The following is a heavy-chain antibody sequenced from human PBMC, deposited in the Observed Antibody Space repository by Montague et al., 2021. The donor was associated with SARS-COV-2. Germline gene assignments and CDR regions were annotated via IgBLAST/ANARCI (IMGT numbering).Heavy chain of an antibody. J-gene: IGHJ2*01. D-gene: IGHD1-1*01. Sequence: ETLSLTCTVSSASISNDIYYWGWIRQPPGKGPEWIGGSRYGGTSYYNPSLKSRVTISIDTSKNQCSLTMTAVTAADTAVYFCARQDIQLRFDLWGRGTLGTVSS. CDR1: SASISNDIYY. V-gene: IGHV4-39*01. CDR3: ARQDIQLRFDL. CDR2: SRYGGTS.